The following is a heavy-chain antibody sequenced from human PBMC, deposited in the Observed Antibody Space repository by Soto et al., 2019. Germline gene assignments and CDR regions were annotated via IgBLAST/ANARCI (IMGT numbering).Heavy chain of an antibody. CDR2: MYTTGIT. V-gene: IGHV4-4*07. J-gene: IGHJ4*02. CDR3: ARADKGFSAAMLY. Sequence: PSETLSLTCTVSGDSVSGYYWYWIRQPAGKGLEWIGRMYTTGITNYSPSLKSRVTMSVDTSKNQFSLKLTSVTAADTAVYYCARADKGFSAAMLYLGQGTLVTVSS. CDR1: GDSVSGYY. D-gene: IGHD2-2*01.